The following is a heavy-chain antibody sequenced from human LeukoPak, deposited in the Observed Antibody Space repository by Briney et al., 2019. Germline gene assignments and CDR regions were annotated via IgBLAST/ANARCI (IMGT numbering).Heavy chain of an antibody. CDR1: GGSISSYY. CDR2: IYTSGST. Sequence: PSETLSLTCTVSGGSISSYYWSWIRQPAGKGLEWIGRIYTSGSTNYNPSLKSRVTISVDTSKNQFSLKLSSVTAADMAVYYCARDAYDSSGYRLDYWGQGTLVTVSS. J-gene: IGHJ4*02. CDR3: ARDAYDSSGYRLDY. V-gene: IGHV4-4*07. D-gene: IGHD3-22*01.